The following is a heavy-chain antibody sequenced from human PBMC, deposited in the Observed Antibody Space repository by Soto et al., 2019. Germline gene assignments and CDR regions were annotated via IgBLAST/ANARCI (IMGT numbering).Heavy chain of an antibody. CDR1: GGTSSSYS. V-gene: IGHV1-69*13. J-gene: IGHJ5*02. Sequence: SGKVSCKASGGTSSSYSISWVRQAPGQGLEWMGGIIPIFGTANYAQKFQGRVTITADESTSTAYMELSSLRSEDTAVYYCARDRQQSTYNWFDPWGQGTLVTVSS. D-gene: IGHD6-13*01. CDR2: IIPIFGTA. CDR3: ARDRQQSTYNWFDP.